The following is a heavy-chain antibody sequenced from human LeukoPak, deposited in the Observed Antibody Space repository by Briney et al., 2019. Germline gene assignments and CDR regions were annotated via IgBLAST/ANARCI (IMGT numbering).Heavy chain of an antibody. Sequence: PGGSLRLSCAASGFTFTSYWMSWVRQAPGKGLEWVAVISYDGNNKYYADSVKGRFTISRDNSKNTLYLQMNSLRTEDTAVYYCARDRTAAVTGNWFDPWGQGTLVTVSS. CDR2: ISYDGNNK. V-gene: IGHV3-30*03. D-gene: IGHD6-13*01. CDR3: ARDRTAAVTGNWFDP. J-gene: IGHJ5*02. CDR1: GFTFTSYW.